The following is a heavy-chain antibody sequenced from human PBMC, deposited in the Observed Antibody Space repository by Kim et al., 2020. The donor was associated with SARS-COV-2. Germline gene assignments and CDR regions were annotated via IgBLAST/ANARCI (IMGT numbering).Heavy chain of an antibody. CDR2: IYHTGST. CDR1: GYSISSGFL. Sequence: SETLSLTCDVSGYSISSGFLWGWIRQPPGKGLEWMGNIYHTGSTDHNPALKSVAIMAVDTSNNQSSLALRSMSAAATAVYYCVSGGVLIVPANRGQGT. V-gene: IGHV4-38-2*01. D-gene: IGHD2-15*01. J-gene: IGHJ1*01. CDR3: VSGGVLIVPAN.